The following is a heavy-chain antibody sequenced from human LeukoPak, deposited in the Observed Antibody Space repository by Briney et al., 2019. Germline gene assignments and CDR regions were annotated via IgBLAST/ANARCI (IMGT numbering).Heavy chain of an antibody. V-gene: IGHV3-74*01. CDR2: INPDGSST. CDR1: GFTFSHYG. J-gene: IGHJ5*02. Sequence: GGSLRLSCAASGFTFSHYGLHWARQAPGKGLVWVSHINPDGSSTNYADSVKGRFTISRDNAKNTLFLQMNSLRVEDTAVYYCGRYRSGYYSDLWGQGTLVTVSS. D-gene: IGHD3-22*01. CDR3: GRYRSGYYSDL.